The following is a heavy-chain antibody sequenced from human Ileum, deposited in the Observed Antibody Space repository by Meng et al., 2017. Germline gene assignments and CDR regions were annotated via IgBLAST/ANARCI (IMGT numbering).Heavy chain of an antibody. CDR1: GGSISSSSHC. V-gene: IGHV4-39*01. CDR2: ICYSGNT. D-gene: IGHD7-27*01. Sequence: QLQLQESGPGLVKPSETLSLMCTVSGGSISSSSHCCYGFRQPPGKGLEWIGSICYSGNTYYNPSLKSRVSMSVDTSKKQISLKLNSVTAADTAVYYCARRTGEVDLLDYWGQGTLVTVSS. J-gene: IGHJ4*02. CDR3: ARRTGEVDLLDY.